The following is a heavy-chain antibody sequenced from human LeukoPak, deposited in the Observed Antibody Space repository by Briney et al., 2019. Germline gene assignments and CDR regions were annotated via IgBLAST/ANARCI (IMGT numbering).Heavy chain of an antibody. Sequence: SETLSLTSTVSGGSISSYYWSWIRQPPGKGLEWIGYIYYSGSTNYNPSLKSRVTISVDTSKNQFSLKLSSVTAADTAVYYCARSDYHYMDVWGKGTTVTVSS. CDR1: GGSISSYY. J-gene: IGHJ6*03. CDR2: IYYSGST. V-gene: IGHV4-59*01. CDR3: ARSDYHYMDV.